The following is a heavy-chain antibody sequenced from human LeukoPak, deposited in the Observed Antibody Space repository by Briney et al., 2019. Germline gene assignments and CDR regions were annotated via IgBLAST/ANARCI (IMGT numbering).Heavy chain of an antibody. CDR3: ARAPYGSAEGAFDI. V-gene: IGHV4-4*07. Sequence: PSETLSLTCTVSGVFISSYYWNWIRQPAEKGLEWVGRFSTSGSTDYNPSLTSRLTMSVDTSKNQVSLRLSFVTAADTAVYYCARAPYGSAEGAFDIWGQGTMVTVSS. D-gene: IGHD3-10*01. CDR2: FSTSGST. J-gene: IGHJ3*02. CDR1: GVFISSYY.